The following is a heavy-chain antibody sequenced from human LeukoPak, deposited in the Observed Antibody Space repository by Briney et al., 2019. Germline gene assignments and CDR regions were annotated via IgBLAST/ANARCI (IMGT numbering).Heavy chain of an antibody. CDR3: AKHYYDSSGCYSTPPLGY. Sequence: GGSLRLSCAASGFTFSSYAMSWVRQAPGKGLEWVSAISGSGGSTYYADSVKGRFTISRDNSKNTLYLQMNSLRAEDTAVYYCAKHYYDSSGCYSTPPLGYWGQGTLVTVSS. D-gene: IGHD3-22*01. CDR1: GFTFSSYA. CDR2: ISGSGGST. J-gene: IGHJ4*02. V-gene: IGHV3-23*01.